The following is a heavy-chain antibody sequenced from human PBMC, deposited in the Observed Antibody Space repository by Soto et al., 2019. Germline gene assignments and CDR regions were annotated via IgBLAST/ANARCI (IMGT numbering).Heavy chain of an antibody. CDR1: GFTFNNYA. CDR2: ISGGGDTT. Sequence: EVQLLESGGGLVQPGGSLRLSCAASGFTFNNYAMTWVRQAPGKGLEWVSAISGGGDTTSYADSVKCRFTVSRYGSNNTLYLQMSSLRAEDTALYYCAKGRGGSGSLTPRVDFWGQGTMVTVSS. V-gene: IGHV3-23*01. CDR3: AKGRGGSGSLTPRVDF. J-gene: IGHJ4*02. D-gene: IGHD3-10*01.